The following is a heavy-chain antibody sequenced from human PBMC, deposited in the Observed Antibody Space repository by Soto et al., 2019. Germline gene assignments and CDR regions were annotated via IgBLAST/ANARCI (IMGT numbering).Heavy chain of an antibody. J-gene: IGHJ5*02. Sequence: QLQLQESGPGLVKPSETLSLTCTVSGGSISSSSYYWGWVRQPPGEGLEWIGSIYYSGSTYYNSSLKSRVTISVDTSKNQFSLKLSSVTAADTAVYYCARQGIYTTGSSRAWYPNWFDPWGQGTLVTVSS. V-gene: IGHV4-39*01. CDR3: ARQGIYTTGSSRAWYPNWFDP. CDR1: GGSISSSSYY. D-gene: IGHD6-19*01. CDR2: IYYSGST.